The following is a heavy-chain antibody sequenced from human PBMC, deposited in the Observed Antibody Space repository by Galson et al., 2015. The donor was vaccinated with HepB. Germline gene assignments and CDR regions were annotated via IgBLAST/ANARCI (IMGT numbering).Heavy chain of an antibody. J-gene: IGHJ6*02. CDR3: ARDPEGYYYGSGSKPGEYYYYGMDV. CDR2: ISSSSSYI. CDR1: GFTFSSYS. Sequence: SLRLSCAASGFTFSSYSMNWVRQAPGKGLEWVSSISSSSSYIYYADSVKGRFTISRDNAKNSLYLQMNSLRDEDTAVYYCARDPEGYYYGSGSKPGEYYYYGMDVWGQGTTVTVSS. V-gene: IGHV3-21*01. D-gene: IGHD3-10*01.